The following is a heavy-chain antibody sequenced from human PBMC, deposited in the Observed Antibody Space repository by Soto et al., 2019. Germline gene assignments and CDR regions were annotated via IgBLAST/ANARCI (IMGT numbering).Heavy chain of an antibody. CDR1: GFTFSSYA. CDR3: AKQDSSGYYPLFDY. J-gene: IGHJ4*02. V-gene: IGHV3-30*04. CDR2: ISYDGSNK. D-gene: IGHD3-22*01. Sequence: GGSLRLSCAASGFTFSSYAMHWVRQAPGKGLEWVAVISYDGSNKYYADSVKGRFTISRDNSKNTLYLQMNSLRAEDTAVYYCAKQDSSGYYPLFDYWGQGTLVTVSS.